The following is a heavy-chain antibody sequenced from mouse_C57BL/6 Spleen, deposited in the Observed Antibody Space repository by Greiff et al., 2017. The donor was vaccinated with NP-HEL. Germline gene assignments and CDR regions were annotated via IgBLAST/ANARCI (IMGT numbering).Heavy chain of an antibody. CDR2: INPSSGYT. J-gene: IGHJ4*01. Sequence: QVQLQQSGAELARPGASVKMSCKASGYTFTSYTMHWVKQRPGQGLEWIGYINPSSGYTKYNQKFKDKATLTADKSSSTAYMQLSSLTSEDSAVYYCARWGGLYAMDYWGQGTSVTVSS. CDR1: GYTFTSYT. V-gene: IGHV1-4*01. CDR3: ARWGGLYAMDY.